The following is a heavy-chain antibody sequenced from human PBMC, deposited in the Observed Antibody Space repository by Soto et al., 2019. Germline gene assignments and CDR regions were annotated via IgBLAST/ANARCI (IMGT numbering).Heavy chain of an antibody. Sequence: QLQLQESGSGLVKPSQTLSLTCAVSGGSTSSGGYSWSWLRQPPGKGLEWIGYISHSGSTYYNPSLKSRVTISVDTSKNQFSLRLSSVTAADXAVYXXXRGXLLPDYWGQGTLVTVSS. CDR3: XRGXLLPDY. V-gene: IGHV4-30-2*01. CDR2: ISHSGST. CDR1: GGSTSSGGYS. D-gene: IGHD5-18*01. J-gene: IGHJ4*02.